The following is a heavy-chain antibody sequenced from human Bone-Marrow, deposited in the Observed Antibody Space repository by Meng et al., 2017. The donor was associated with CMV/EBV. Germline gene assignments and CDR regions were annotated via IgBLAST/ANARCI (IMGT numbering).Heavy chain of an antibody. D-gene: IGHD3-3*01. CDR3: ARERFGVLLLRASNWFDP. Sequence: ASVKVSCKASGYTFTGYYMHWVRQAPGQGLEWMGWINPNSGGTNYAQKFQGRVTMTRDTSISTAYMELSSLRSEDTAVYYCARERFGVLLLRASNWFDPWGQGTLVTVSS. CDR2: INPNSGGT. V-gene: IGHV1-2*02. J-gene: IGHJ5*02. CDR1: GYTFTGYY.